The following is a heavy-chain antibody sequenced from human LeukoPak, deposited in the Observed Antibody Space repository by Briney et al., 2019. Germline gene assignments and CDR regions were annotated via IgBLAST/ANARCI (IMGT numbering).Heavy chain of an antibody. D-gene: IGHD3-22*01. CDR2: ISGSGSNI. CDR3: ARVLSGSWDWFDP. Sequence: GGSLRLSCAASGFTFSDYYRSWIRQAPGKGLEWVSYISGSGSNINYADSVKGRFTISRDNAKNSLYLQMNSLRAADTAVYYCARVLSGSWDWFDPWGQGTLVTVSS. CDR1: GFTFSDYY. V-gene: IGHV3-11*01. J-gene: IGHJ5*02.